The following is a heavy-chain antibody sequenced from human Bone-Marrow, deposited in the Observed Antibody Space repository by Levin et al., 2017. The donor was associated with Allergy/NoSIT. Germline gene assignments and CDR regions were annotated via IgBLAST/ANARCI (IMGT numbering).Heavy chain of an antibody. CDR1: GFTFSDYY. Sequence: GESLKISCAASGFTFSDYYMSWIRQAPGKGLEWVSYISSSGSTIYYADSVKGRFTISRDNAKNSLYLQMNSLRAEDTAVYYCARAPGEGGIIGFDAFDIWGQGTIVTVSS. J-gene: IGHJ3*02. CDR2: ISSSGSTI. V-gene: IGHV3-11*01. CDR3: ARAPGEGGIIGFDAFDI. D-gene: IGHD2-15*01.